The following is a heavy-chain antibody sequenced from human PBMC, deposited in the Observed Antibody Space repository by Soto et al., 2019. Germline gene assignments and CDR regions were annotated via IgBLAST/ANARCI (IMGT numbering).Heavy chain of an antibody. Sequence: SVNVSCKASGVTVSSYAISWVLQAPGQGLEWMGGIIPIFGTANYAQKFQGRVTITADESTSTAYMELSSLRSEDTAVYYCARGDIVVVQAAQPIYNGMDVWGQGTTVIVSS. CDR2: IIPIFGTA. CDR3: ARGDIVVVQAAQPIYNGMDV. D-gene: IGHD2-2*01. J-gene: IGHJ6*02. V-gene: IGHV1-69*13. CDR1: GVTVSSYA.